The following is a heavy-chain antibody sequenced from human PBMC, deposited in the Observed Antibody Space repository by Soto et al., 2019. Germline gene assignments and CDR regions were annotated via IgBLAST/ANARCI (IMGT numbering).Heavy chain of an antibody. CDR3: ARHIGVTGTRGFDH. CDR2: ISYRGTT. J-gene: IGHJ4*02. CDR1: GGSISETYW. D-gene: IGHD6-19*01. Sequence: QVQLQESGPGLVEPSETLSLTCAVSGGSISETYWWRWVRQPPGKGLEWIGEISYRGTTHYNSSLRSRDTISMDTSRNQISLTLISVTAADSASYYCARHIGVTGTRGFDHWGQGTLVSVSS. V-gene: IGHV4-4*02.